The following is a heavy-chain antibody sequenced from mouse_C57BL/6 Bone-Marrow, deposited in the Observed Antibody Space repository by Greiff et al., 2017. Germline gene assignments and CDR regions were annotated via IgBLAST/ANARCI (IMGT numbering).Heavy chain of an antibody. CDR1: GYTFTSYW. CDR3: ARGMDY. CDR2: IYPSDSYT. Sequence: QVQLQQPGAELVMPGASVKLSCKASGYTFTSYWMHWVKQRPGQGLEWIGEIYPSDSYTNYNQTFKGRCKFTVDKSSSTAYMQLSSLTSEDSAVYYCARGMDYWGQGTSVTVSS. V-gene: IGHV1-69*01. J-gene: IGHJ4*01.